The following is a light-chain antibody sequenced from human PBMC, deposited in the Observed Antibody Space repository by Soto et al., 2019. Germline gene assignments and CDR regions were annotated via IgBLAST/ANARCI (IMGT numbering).Light chain of an antibody. CDR3: QQYGSSPPRT. Sequence: EVVLTQSPGTLSLPPGERATLSCRASQSIGSYLAWYQQKPGQAPRLLIYGASSRATGIPDRFSGSGSGTDFTLTISRLEPEDFAVYYCQQYGSSPPRTFGQGTKVDIK. J-gene: IGKJ1*01. CDR1: QSIGSY. V-gene: IGKV3-20*01. CDR2: GAS.